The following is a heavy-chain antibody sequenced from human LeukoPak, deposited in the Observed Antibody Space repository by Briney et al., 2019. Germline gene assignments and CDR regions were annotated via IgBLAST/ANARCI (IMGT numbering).Heavy chain of an antibody. D-gene: IGHD6-25*01. CDR1: GFAFSSYN. CDR3: VRMTHSGNSFDH. J-gene: IGHJ4*02. V-gene: IGHV3-48*04. CDR2: ISYTSNTQ. Sequence: GGTLRLSCAASGFAFSSYNMNWVRQAPGKGLEWVSYISYTSNTQYYADSVKGRLAISRDNANDSLYLQLSSLKTEDTAVYYCVRMTHSGNSFDHWGQGTLVIVSS.